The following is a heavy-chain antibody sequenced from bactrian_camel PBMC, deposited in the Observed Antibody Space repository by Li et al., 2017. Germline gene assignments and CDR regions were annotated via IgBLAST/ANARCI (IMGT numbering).Heavy chain of an antibody. V-gene: IGHV3S1*01. CDR3: AAAGRAYSDYAGY. CDR2: IASDGRP. CDR1: GFTFSSYW. J-gene: IGHJ6*01. D-gene: IGHD4*01. Sequence: HVQLVESGGGLVQPGGSLRLSCAASGFTFSSYWMYWVRQAPGKEREGVAAIASDGRPSYADSVKGRFRISKDNTATTLTLNLQMDSLKPEDTAMYYCAAAGRAYSDYAGYWGQGTQVTVS.